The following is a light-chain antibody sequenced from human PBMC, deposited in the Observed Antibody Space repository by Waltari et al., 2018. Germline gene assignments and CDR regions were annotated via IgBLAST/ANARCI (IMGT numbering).Light chain of an antibody. CDR3: CSYAGRYTSV. Sequence: QSALTQPRSVSGSPGQSVTFPCTGTSRDVGAYTSGSWYQVHPGKAPKPILYDVDKRPSGVPDRFSGSKAGNTASLTISGLQTEDEADYYCCSYAGRYTSVFGGGTKVTVL. J-gene: IGLJ2*01. CDR2: DVD. CDR1: SRDVGAYTS. V-gene: IGLV2-11*01.